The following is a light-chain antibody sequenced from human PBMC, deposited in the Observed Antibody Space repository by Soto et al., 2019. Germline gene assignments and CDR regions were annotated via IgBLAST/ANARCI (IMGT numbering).Light chain of an antibody. CDR2: GAY. CDR1: QRVSSSY. V-gene: IGKV3D-7*01. J-gene: IGKJ1*01. CDR3: QQDYTLPWT. Sequence: PGERVILSCRASQRVSSSYLTWYQQKPGQAPRLLIYGAYTRATSIPARFSGSGSGTDFTLTISSLQPEDFAVCRCQQDYTLPWTFGQGTKVEIK.